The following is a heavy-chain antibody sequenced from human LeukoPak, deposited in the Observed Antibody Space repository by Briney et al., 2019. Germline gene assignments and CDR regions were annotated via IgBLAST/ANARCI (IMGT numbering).Heavy chain of an antibody. D-gene: IGHD6-6*01. CDR3: ARDSGSARPFDS. V-gene: IGHV3-7*01. J-gene: IGHJ4*02. CDR1: GFTFSSYW. Sequence: PGGSLRLSCAASGFTFSSYWMSWVRQAPGKGLEWVANIRQDGSDKYYVGSVKGRFTISRDNGKNSLSLQMNSLIAEDTAVYYCARDSGSARPFDSWGQGTLVTVSS. CDR2: IRQDGSDK.